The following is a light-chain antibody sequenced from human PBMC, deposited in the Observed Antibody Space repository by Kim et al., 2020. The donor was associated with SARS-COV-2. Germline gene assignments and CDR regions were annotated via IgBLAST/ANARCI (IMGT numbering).Light chain of an antibody. Sequence: QSALTQPASVSGSPGQSITISCTGTSSDVGAYKYVSWYQQHPGKAPELMIFDVSERPSGISNRFSGSKSGNMASLTISGLQAEDEADYYCSSYARSSSYVFGTGTKVTVL. V-gene: IGLV2-14*01. CDR3: SSYARSSSYV. CDR2: DVS. CDR1: SSDVGAYKY. J-gene: IGLJ1*01.